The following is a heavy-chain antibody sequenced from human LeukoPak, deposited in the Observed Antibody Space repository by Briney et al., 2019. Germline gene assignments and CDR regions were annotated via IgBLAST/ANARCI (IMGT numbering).Heavy chain of an antibody. V-gene: IGHV1-8*01. CDR2: VNPNTGNT. CDR3: ARSRYGDFDS. J-gene: IGHJ5*01. CDR1: GYTFSNYD. Sequence: XSVKVSCKTSGYTFSNYDINWVRQASGQGLEWVGWVNPNTGNTGYAQKFQGRVSLTRVTSMSTAYLELRSLKSEDTAVYYCARSRYGDFDSWGQGTQVIVSS. D-gene: IGHD5-18*01.